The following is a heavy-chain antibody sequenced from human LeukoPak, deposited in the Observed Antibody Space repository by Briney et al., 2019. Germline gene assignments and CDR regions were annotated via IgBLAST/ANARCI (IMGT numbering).Heavy chain of an antibody. CDR1: GYTFTTYA. V-gene: IGHV1-18*01. Sequence: ASVKVSCKASGYTFTTYAISWVRQAPGRGLEWMGWISTYNGNTNYAQKFQGRVTLTTDTSTSTAYMDLRSLRSDDTAVYHCARVTLGSWYFDLWGRGTLVTASS. J-gene: IGHJ2*01. D-gene: IGHD2-15*01. CDR3: ARVTLGSWYFDL. CDR2: ISTYNGNT.